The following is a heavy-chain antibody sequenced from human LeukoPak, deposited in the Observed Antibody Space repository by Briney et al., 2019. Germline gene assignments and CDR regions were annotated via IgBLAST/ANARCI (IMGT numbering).Heavy chain of an antibody. CDR2: IISDSSAV. J-gene: IGHJ4*02. CDR3: ARGPLVLGVIPSFDY. Sequence: GGSLRLSCAASGFTFSSYSMNCVRQAPGKGLEWVSFIISDSSAVYYADSVKGRFTIARDNAENSLYRQMHSLRHEDTGVYYCARGPLVLGVIPSFDYWGQGTLVSVSS. D-gene: IGHD3-10*01. V-gene: IGHV3-48*02. CDR1: GFTFSSYS.